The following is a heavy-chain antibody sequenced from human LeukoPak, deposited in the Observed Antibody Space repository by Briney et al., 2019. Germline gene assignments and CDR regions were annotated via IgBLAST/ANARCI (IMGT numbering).Heavy chain of an antibody. V-gene: IGHV3-23*01. J-gene: IGHJ4*02. CDR3: ARDPRGSFDY. D-gene: IGHD3-10*01. Sequence: GGSLRLSCAASGFTFNNYAMSWVRQAPGKGLEWVSTISSSGTNYADSVKGRFTISRDNSKSTVDLQMNSLRADDTAVYYCARDPRGSFDYWGQGTLVTVSS. CDR1: GFTFNNYA. CDR2: ISSSGT.